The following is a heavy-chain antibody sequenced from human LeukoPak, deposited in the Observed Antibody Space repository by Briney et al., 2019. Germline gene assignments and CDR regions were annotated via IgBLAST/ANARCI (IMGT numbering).Heavy chain of an antibody. D-gene: IGHD2-2*01. J-gene: IGHJ6*02. CDR1: GGSISSSSYY. V-gene: IGHV4-39*01. CDR3: AIIVVPAAIDGMDV. CDR2: IYYSGST. Sequence: PSETLSLTCTVSGGSISSSSYYWGWIRQPPGKGLEWIGSIYYSGSTYYNPSLKSRVTISVDTSKNQFSLKLSSVTAADTAVYYCAIIVVPAAIDGMDVWGQGTTVTVSS.